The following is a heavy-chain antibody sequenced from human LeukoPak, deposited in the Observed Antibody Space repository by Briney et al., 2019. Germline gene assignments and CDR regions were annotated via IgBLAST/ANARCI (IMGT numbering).Heavy chain of an antibody. CDR1: GGSLSSYY. V-gene: IGHV4-59*12. CDR2: IYYSGRT. J-gene: IGHJ4*02. CDR3: ARARGGYYYDSSFDY. Sequence: SETLSLTCTVSGGSLSSYYWSWIRQPPGKGLAWIGYIYYSGRTNYNPSLKSRVTISVDTSKNQFSLKLSSVPGADTAVYYCARARGGYYYDSSFDYWGKGTLVTVSS. D-gene: IGHD3-22*01.